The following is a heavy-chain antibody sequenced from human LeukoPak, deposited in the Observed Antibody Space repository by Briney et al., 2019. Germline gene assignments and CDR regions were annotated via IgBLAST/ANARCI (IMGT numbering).Heavy chain of an antibody. J-gene: IGHJ6*03. CDR3: ARDRSIAARRYYYMDV. CDR2: IIPIFGTA. D-gene: IGHD6-6*01. Sequence: ASVKVSCKASGGTLSSYAISWVRQAPGQGLEWMGGIIPIFGTANYAQKFQGRVTITADESTSTAYMELSSLRSEDTAVYYCARDRSIAARRYYYMDVWGKGTTVTVSS. V-gene: IGHV1-69*01. CDR1: GGTLSSYA.